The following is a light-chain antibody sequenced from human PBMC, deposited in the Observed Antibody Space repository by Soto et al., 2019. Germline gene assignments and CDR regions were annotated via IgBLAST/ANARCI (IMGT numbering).Light chain of an antibody. V-gene: IGKV3-20*01. J-gene: IGKJ5*01. Sequence: EIVLTQSPGTLSLSPGERATLSCRASQSVNTKYLAWYQQKPGQAPRLLTSGVSSRATGIPDRFSGSGSGTDFILTISRVEPEDFAVYYCQQFGSSPLITFGQGTRLEI. CDR1: QSVNTKY. CDR2: GVS. CDR3: QQFGSSPLIT.